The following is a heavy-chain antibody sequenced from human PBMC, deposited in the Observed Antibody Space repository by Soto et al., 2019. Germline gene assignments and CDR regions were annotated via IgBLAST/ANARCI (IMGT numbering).Heavy chain of an antibody. CDR1: GGSISPGGYS. CDR3: ARSVFP. J-gene: IGHJ5*02. Sequence: QVQLQESGPGLVKPSQPRSLTCTVSGGSISPGGYSWNWIRQHPGTGLEWIGYFYYSGSTYYNPSLKSRVTISVNTAKNQFSLKLSSVTAADTAVYYCARSVFPWGQGTLVTVSS. V-gene: IGHV4-31*03. CDR2: FYYSGST.